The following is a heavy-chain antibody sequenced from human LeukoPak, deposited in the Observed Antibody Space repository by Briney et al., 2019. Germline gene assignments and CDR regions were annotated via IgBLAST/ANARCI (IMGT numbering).Heavy chain of an antibody. CDR2: IVPIFDTG. CDR1: GGTISNYA. CDR3: ARDSLYMITFGGSPSAWFDP. Sequence: SVKVSCKASGGTISNYAISWVRQAPGQGLEWMGGIVPIFDTGNYAQKFQGRVTITADKSTSTAYMELSRLRSDDTAVYYCARDSLYMITFGGSPSAWFDPWGQGTLVTVSS. D-gene: IGHD3-16*01. V-gene: IGHV1-69*06. J-gene: IGHJ5*02.